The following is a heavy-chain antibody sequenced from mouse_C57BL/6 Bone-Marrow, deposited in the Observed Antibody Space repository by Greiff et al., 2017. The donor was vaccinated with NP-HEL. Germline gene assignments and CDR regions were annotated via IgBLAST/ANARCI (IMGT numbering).Heavy chain of an antibody. V-gene: IGHV1-80*01. CDR2: IYPGDGDT. Sequence: QVQLQQSGAELVKPGASVKISCKASGYAFSSYWMNWVKQRPGQGLEWIGQIYPGDGDTNYNGKFKGKATLTVDTSSSTAYMQLSSLTSEDSAVYYCARSGSTWFAYWGQGTLVTVSA. J-gene: IGHJ3*01. D-gene: IGHD1-1*01. CDR1: GYAFSSYW. CDR3: ARSGSTWFAY.